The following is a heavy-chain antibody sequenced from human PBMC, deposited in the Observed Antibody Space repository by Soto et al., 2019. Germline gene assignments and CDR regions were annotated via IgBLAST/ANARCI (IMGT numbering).Heavy chain of an antibody. CDR1: GGSIRSGDYY. V-gene: IGHV4-30-4*01. J-gene: IGHJ4*02. D-gene: IGHD3-10*01. Sequence: PSETLSLTCIVSGGSIRSGDYYWTWIRQPPGKGLEWIGYIYYSGTTSYNPSLKSRVTISLDTSKNQFSLKLTSVTAADTAVYYCARNLNTLVRGVGRGYFDYWGQGILVTVSS. CDR2: IYYSGTT. CDR3: ARNLNTLVRGVGRGYFDY.